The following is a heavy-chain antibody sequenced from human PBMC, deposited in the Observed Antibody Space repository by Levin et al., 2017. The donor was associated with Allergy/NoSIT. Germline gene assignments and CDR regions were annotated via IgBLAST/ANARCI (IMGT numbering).Heavy chain of an antibody. V-gene: IGHV1-2*02. Sequence: ASVKVSCKASGYTFTGYYMHWVRQAPGQGLEWMGWINPNSGGTNYAQKFQGRVTMTRDTSISTAYMELSRLRSDDTAVYYCAANEGYCSGGSCPHYGMDVWGQGTTVTVSS. D-gene: IGHD2-15*01. J-gene: IGHJ6*02. CDR1: GYTFTGYY. CDR3: AANEGYCSGGSCPHYGMDV. CDR2: INPNSGGT.